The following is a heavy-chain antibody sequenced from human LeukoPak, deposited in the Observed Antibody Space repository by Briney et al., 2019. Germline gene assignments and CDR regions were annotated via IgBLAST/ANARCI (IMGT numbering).Heavy chain of an antibody. Sequence: GASVKVSCKASGSTFNTYYIHWVRQAPGQGLEWLGIINPSGGSTSHAEKFQGRVTLTRDTSTSTVYMELSSLRSEDTAVYYCAGDDILTGYSLGYWGQGTLVTVSS. J-gene: IGHJ4*02. CDR1: GSTFNTYY. CDR2: INPSGGST. D-gene: IGHD3-9*01. CDR3: AGDDILTGYSLGY. V-gene: IGHV1-46*02.